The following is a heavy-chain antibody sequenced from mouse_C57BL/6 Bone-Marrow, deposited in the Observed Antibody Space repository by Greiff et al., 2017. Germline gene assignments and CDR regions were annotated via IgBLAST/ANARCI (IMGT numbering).Heavy chain of an antibody. Sequence: VQLKESGAELVRPGASVKLSCTASGFNIKDDYMHWVKQRPEQGLEWIGWIDPENGDTEYASKFQGKATITADTSSNTAYLQLSSLTSEDTAVYYCTTGDGSYYYAMDYWGQGTAVTVSS. V-gene: IGHV14-4*01. CDR1: GFNIKDDY. D-gene: IGHD1-1*01. CDR3: TTGDGSYYYAMDY. CDR2: IDPENGDT. J-gene: IGHJ4*01.